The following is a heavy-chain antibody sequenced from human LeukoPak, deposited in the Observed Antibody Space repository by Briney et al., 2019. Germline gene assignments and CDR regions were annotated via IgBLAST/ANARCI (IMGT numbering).Heavy chain of an antibody. D-gene: IGHD3-10*01. Sequence: RASVKVSYKASGYTFTSYDINWVRQATGQGLEWMGWMNPNSGNTGYAQKFQGRVTMTRNTSISTAYMELSSLRSEDTAVYYCARGTGSYYWFDPWGQGTLVTVSS. J-gene: IGHJ5*02. CDR3: ARGTGSYYWFDP. V-gene: IGHV1-8*01. CDR2: MNPNSGNT. CDR1: GYTFTSYD.